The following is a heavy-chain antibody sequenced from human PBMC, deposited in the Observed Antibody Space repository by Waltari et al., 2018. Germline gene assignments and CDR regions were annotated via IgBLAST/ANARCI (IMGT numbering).Heavy chain of an antibody. CDR3: ARHSSSWAKDAFDI. CDR1: GYSFTSYW. J-gene: IGHJ3*02. Sequence: EVQLVQSGAEVKKPGESLKISCTGSGYSFTSYWIGWVRTRPGKGLEWMGVIYPGDSDTRYSPSFQGQVTISADKSISTAYLQWSSLKASDTAMYYCARHSSSWAKDAFDIWGQGTMVTVSS. V-gene: IGHV5-51*01. CDR2: IYPGDSDT. D-gene: IGHD6-13*01.